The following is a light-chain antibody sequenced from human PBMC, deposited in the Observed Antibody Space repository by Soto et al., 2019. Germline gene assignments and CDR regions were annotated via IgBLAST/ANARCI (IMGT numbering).Light chain of an antibody. CDR1: SSDVGSYNL. J-gene: IGLJ2*01. Sequence: QAVVTQPASVSGSPGQSITISCTGTSSDVGSYNLVSWYQQHPGKAPKLMIYEGSKRPSGVSNRFSGSKSGNTASLTISGLQAEDEADYYCCSYAGSSTLVVFGGGTQLTVL. V-gene: IGLV2-23*01. CDR2: EGS. CDR3: CSYAGSSTLVV.